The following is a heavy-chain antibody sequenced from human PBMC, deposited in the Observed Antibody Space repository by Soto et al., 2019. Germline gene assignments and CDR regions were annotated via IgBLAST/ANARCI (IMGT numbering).Heavy chain of an antibody. D-gene: IGHD2-8*01. CDR1: GFTFSSYA. CDR2: ISGSGGST. V-gene: IGHV3-23*01. CDR3: AKAPTPLYLMVYAAYDFDS. J-gene: IGHJ4*02. Sequence: EVQLLESGGGLVQPGGSLRLSCAASGFTFSSYAMSWVRQAPGKWLEWVSAISGSGGSTYYADSVKGRFTISRDNSKNTLYLQMNSLRAEDTAVYYCAKAPTPLYLMVYAAYDFDSWGQGTLVTVSS.